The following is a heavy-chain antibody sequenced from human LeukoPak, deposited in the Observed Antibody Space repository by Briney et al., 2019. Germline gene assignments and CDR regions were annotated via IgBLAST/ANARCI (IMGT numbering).Heavy chain of an antibody. CDR2: IYTSGST. Sequence: PSETLSLTCTVSGGSISSGSYYWSWIRQPAGKGLEWIGRIYTSGSTNYNPSLKSRVTISVDTSKNQFSLKLSSVTAADTAVYYCASAKLWFGELWVDYWGQGTLVTVSS. CDR1: GGSISSGSYY. D-gene: IGHD3-10*01. V-gene: IGHV4-61*02. CDR3: ASAKLWFGELWVDY. J-gene: IGHJ4*02.